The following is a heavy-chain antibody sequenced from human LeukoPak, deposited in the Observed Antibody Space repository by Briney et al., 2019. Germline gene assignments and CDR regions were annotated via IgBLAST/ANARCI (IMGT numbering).Heavy chain of an antibody. J-gene: IGHJ4*02. CDR1: GFSFSNYW. CDR3: ARDVVGSLDY. V-gene: IGHV3-7*01. CDR2: MKQDGSAR. Sequence: GGSLRLSCAGSGFSFSNYWMAWVRQAPGKGPEWVANMKQDGSARHYADSVKGRFTISRDNAQNSVYLQMNSLRAEDTVVYYCARDVVGSLDYWGLGTLVTVSS. D-gene: IGHD2-15*01.